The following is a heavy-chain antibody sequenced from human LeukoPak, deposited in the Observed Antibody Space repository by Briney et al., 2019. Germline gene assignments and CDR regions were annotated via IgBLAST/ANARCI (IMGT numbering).Heavy chain of an antibody. CDR3: ARATYSSSWFLFDY. D-gene: IGHD6-13*01. CDR2: ISSSGSTI. V-gene: IGHV3-11*04. CDR1: GFTFSSYW. Sequence: GGSLRLSCAASGFTFSSYWMSWIRQAPGKGLEWVSYISSSGSTIYYADSVKGRFTISRDNAKNSLYLQMNSLRAEDTAVYYCARATYSSSWFLFDYWGQGTLVTVSS. J-gene: IGHJ4*02.